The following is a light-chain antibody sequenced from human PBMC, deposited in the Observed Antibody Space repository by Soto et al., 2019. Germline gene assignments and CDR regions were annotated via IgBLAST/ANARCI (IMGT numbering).Light chain of an antibody. CDR1: RSDVGGYNY. J-gene: IGLJ1*01. V-gene: IGLV2-14*01. Sequence: QSALTQPASVSGSPGQSITISCTGTRSDVGGYNYVSWYQQHPGKVPKLMIYDVTNRPSGVSNRFSGSKSGNTASLTISGLRAEDEADYYCSSFTSSRIYVFGTGTKLTVL. CDR2: DVT. CDR3: SSFTSSRIYV.